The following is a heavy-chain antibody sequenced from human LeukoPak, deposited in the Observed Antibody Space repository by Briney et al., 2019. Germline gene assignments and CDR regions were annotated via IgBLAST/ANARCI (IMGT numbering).Heavy chain of an antibody. CDR2: IKQDGSEK. CDR3: ARVGVDYDFWSGYYPTYYFDY. Sequence: PGGSLRPSCAASGFTFSSYWMSWVRQAPGKGLEWVANIKQDGSEKYYVDSVKGRFTISRDNAKNSLYLQMNSLRAEDTAVYYCARVGVDYDFWSGYYPTYYFDYWGQGTLVTVSS. V-gene: IGHV3-7*01. D-gene: IGHD3-3*01. J-gene: IGHJ4*02. CDR1: GFTFSSYW.